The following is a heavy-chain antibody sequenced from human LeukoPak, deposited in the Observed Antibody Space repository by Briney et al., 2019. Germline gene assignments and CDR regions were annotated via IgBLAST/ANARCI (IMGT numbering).Heavy chain of an antibody. CDR3: ARASGYYRHNWFDP. CDR2: IYYSGTT. J-gene: IGHJ5*02. CDR1: GGSISSYY. V-gene: IGHV4-59*01. D-gene: IGHD3-22*01. Sequence: SETLSLTCTVSGGSISSYYWSWIRQPPGKGLEWIGYIYYSGTTNYNPSLKSRVTISVDTSKNQFSLKLSSVTAADTAVYYCARASGYYRHNWFDPWGQGTLVTVSS.